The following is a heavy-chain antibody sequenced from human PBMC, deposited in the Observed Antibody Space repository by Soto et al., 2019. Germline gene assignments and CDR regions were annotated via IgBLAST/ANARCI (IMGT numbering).Heavy chain of an antibody. V-gene: IGHV1-18*04. CDR1: GYTFTSYG. D-gene: IGHD3-3*02. CDR3: ARGGRRGRVGPSIPGDDYYYSYGMDV. J-gene: IGHJ6*02. Sequence: ASVKVSCKASGYTFTSYGIRWVRQAPGEGREGMGWIRAYNGNTNYAQKLQGRVTMTTATSTRTAYMELRSLRSDDTAVYYCARGGRRGRVGPSIPGDDYYYSYGMDVWGQETTVTVSS. CDR2: IRAYNGNT.